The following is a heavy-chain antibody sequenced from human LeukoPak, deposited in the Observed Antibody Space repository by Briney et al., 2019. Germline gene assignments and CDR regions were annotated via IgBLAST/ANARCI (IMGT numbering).Heavy chain of an antibody. J-gene: IGHJ4*02. D-gene: IGHD3-22*01. CDR2: IYTGGNT. CDR3: ARGDDSGYYDYFDY. Sequence: GGSLRLSCAASGFTVDSNYLSWVRQAPGKGLEWVSTIYTGGNTYYATSVKGRFTISRDFSKNTVFLHMNSLRAEDTAMYYCARGDDSGYYDYFDYWGQGALVTVSS. V-gene: IGHV3-53*01. CDR1: GFTVDSNY.